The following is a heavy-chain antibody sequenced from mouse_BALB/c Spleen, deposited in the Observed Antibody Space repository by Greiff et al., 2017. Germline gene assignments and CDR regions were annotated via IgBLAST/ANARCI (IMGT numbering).Heavy chain of an antibody. D-gene: IGHD2-14*01. Sequence: VQLQESGAELAKPGASVKMSCKASGYTFTSYWMHWVKQRPGQGLEWIGYINPSTGYTEYNQKFKDKATLTADKSSSTAYMQLSSLTSEDSAVYYCASDYRYEYFDVWGAGTTVTVSS. CDR2: INPSTGYT. CDR1: GYTFTSYW. J-gene: IGHJ1*01. V-gene: IGHV1-7*01. CDR3: ASDYRYEYFDV.